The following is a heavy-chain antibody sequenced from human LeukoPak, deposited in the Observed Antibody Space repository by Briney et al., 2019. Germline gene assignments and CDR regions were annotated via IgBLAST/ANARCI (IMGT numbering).Heavy chain of an antibody. Sequence: PGGSLRLSCAASGFTFSSYAMSWVRQAPGKGLEWVSYISSSSSTKNYADSVKGRFTVSRDNAWNSLYLQMNSLRAEDTAVYYCARLMDRARRDAFDIWGQGTMVTVSS. J-gene: IGHJ3*02. CDR3: ARLMDRARRDAFDI. D-gene: IGHD2-2*03. V-gene: IGHV3-48*01. CDR2: ISSSSSTK. CDR1: GFTFSSYA.